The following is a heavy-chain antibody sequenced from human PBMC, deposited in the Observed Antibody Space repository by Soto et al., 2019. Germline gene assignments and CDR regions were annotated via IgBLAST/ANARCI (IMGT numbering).Heavy chain of an antibody. Sequence: EVQLVESGGGLVKPGGSLRLSCAASGFTFSSYSMNWVRQAPGKGLEWVSSISSSSSYIYYADSVKGRFTISRDNAKNSQYLQMNILSAEDTAVYYCARAPYYYDSSGYWAYWGQGTLVTVSS. CDR3: ARAPYYYDSSGYWAY. CDR1: GFTFSSYS. D-gene: IGHD3-22*01. J-gene: IGHJ4*02. CDR2: ISSSSSYI. V-gene: IGHV3-21*01.